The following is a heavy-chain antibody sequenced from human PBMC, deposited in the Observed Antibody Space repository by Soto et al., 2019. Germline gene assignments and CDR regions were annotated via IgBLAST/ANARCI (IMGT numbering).Heavy chain of an antibody. D-gene: IGHD5-12*01. CDR2: ISAYNGNT. Sequence: SVKVSCKSSVYTVTRYGISLVRQAPGQGLEWMGWISAYNGNTNYAQKIQGRVTMTTDTSTSTDYMELRSLRSDDTAVYYRARRDGYNEGVDYWGQGTLVTVSS. J-gene: IGHJ4*02. CDR1: VYTVTRYG. CDR3: ARRDGYNEGVDY. V-gene: IGHV1-18*04.